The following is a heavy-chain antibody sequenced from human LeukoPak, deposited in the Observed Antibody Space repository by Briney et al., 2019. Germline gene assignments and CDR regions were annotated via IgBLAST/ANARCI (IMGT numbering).Heavy chain of an antibody. CDR2: ISYDGSNK. J-gene: IGHJ4*02. V-gene: IGHV3-30-3*01. D-gene: IGHD6-13*01. CDR3: ARGSYTSSWYGVFDY. CDR1: GFTFSSYA. Sequence: GGSLRLSCAASGFTFSSYAMHWVRQAPGKGLEWVAVISYDGSNKYYADSVKGRFTISRDNSKNTLYLQMNSLRGEDTAVYYCARGSYTSSWYGVFDYWGQGTLVTVSS.